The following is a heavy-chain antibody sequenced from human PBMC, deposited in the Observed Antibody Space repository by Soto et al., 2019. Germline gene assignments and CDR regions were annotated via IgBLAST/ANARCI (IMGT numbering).Heavy chain of an antibody. Sequence: QVQLAESGGGVVQPGRSLGLSCAASEFTFSNYGMHWVRQAPGKGLEWVAVILNDGSNRYHADSVKDRFTISRDNSKNTLYLQMNSLRAEDTAVYYCARDDEYSGNGMDVWGQGTTVTVS. V-gene: IGHV3-33*01. CDR1: EFTFSNYG. D-gene: IGHD3-10*01. CDR2: ILNDGSNR. CDR3: ARDDEYSGNGMDV. J-gene: IGHJ6*02.